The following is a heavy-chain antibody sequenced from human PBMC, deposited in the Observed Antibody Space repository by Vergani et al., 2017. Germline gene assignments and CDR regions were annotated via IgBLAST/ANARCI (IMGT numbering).Heavy chain of an antibody. Sequence: QVQLQESGPGLVKSSETLSLTCSVSFDSIRNLYCNWIRQPPGKGLEWIGSIHYSENTNYNPSLKTRVTISVDTSKNQFSLTLTSVTAADTAVYYCASVTHNGQRADRWGQGILVTVTS. CDR3: ASVTHNGQRADR. D-gene: IGHD2-15*01. V-gene: IGHV4-59*11. CDR1: FDSIRNLY. CDR2: IHYSENT. J-gene: IGHJ5*02.